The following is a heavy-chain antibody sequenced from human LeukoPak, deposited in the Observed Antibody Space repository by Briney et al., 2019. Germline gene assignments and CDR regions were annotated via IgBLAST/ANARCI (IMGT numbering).Heavy chain of an antibody. CDR3: ARARLIAPYWFDP. V-gene: IGHV1-18*01. Sequence: GASVKVSCEASGYTFTSYGISWVRQAPGQGLEWMGWISAYNGNTNYAQKLQGRVTMTTDTSTSTAYMELRSLRSDDTTVYYCARARLIAPYWFDPWGQGTLVTVSS. CDR1: GYTFTSYG. J-gene: IGHJ5*02. CDR2: ISAYNGNT. D-gene: IGHD3-16*01.